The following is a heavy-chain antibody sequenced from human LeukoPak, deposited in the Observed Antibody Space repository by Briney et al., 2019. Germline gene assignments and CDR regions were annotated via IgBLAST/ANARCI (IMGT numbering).Heavy chain of an antibody. Sequence: GGSLRLSCAASGFTFSSYAMSWVRQAPGKGLEWVSAISGSGGSTYYADSVKGQFTISRDNSKNTLYLQMNSLRAEGTAVYYCAKDRSVAVAVTGVFDYWGQGTLVTVSS. CDR3: AKDRSVAVAVTGVFDY. V-gene: IGHV3-23*01. CDR1: GFTFSSYA. D-gene: IGHD6-19*01. J-gene: IGHJ4*02. CDR2: ISGSGGST.